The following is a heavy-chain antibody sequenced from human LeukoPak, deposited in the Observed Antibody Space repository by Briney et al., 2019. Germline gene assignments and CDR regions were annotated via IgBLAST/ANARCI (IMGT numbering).Heavy chain of an antibody. CDR2: IYPGDSDT. V-gene: IGHV5-51*01. CDR3: ARASAVLLWFGEPHLGPHWFDP. Sequence: GESLKISCKGSGYSFTSYWIGWVRQMPGKGLEWMGIIYPGDSDTRYSPSFQGQVTISADKSISTAYLQWSSLKASDTAMYYCARASAVLLWFGEPHLGPHWFDPWGQGTLVTVSS. J-gene: IGHJ5*02. CDR1: GYSFTSYW. D-gene: IGHD3-10*01.